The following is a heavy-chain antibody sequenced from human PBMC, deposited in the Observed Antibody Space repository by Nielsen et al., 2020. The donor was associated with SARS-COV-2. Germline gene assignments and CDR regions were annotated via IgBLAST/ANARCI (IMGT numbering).Heavy chain of an antibody. Sequence: GESLKISCEASGFTLSNYDIHWVRQTAGKGLEWVSGIDTAGETYYLGSVKGRFTISRDNAKNSLYLQMNSLRDEDTAVYYCARDHGGSYGGWGQGTLVTVSS. J-gene: IGHJ4*02. CDR2: IDTAGET. CDR1: GFTLSNYD. V-gene: IGHV3-13*04. CDR3: ARDHGGSYGG. D-gene: IGHD1-26*01.